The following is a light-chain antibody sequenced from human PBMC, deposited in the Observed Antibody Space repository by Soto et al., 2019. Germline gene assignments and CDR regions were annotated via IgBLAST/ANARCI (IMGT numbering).Light chain of an antibody. CDR1: SSDVGSYNL. V-gene: IGLV2-23*03. Sequence: SALTQPASVSGSPGQSITISCTGTSSDVGSYNLVSWYQQHPGKAPKLMIYEGSKRPSGVSNRFSGSKSGNTASLTISGLQAEDGADYYCCSYAGSSTFSYVFGTGTKV. J-gene: IGLJ1*01. CDR2: EGS. CDR3: CSYAGSSTFSYV.